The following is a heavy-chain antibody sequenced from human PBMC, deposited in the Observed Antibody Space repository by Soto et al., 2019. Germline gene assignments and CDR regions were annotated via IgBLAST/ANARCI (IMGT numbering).Heavy chain of an antibody. Sequence: LRLSCAASGFTFSSYAMSWVRQAPGKGLEWVSAISGSGGSTYYADSVKGRFTISRDNSKNTLYLQMNSLRAEDTAVYYCAKDREGSVGATEYYFDYWGQGTLVTVSS. J-gene: IGHJ4*02. CDR3: AKDREGSVGATEYYFDY. CDR2: ISGSGGST. D-gene: IGHD1-26*01. CDR1: GFTFSSYA. V-gene: IGHV3-23*01.